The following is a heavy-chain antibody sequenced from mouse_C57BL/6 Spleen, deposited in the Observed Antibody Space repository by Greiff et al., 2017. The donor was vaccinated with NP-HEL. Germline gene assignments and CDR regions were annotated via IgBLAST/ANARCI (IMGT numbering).Heavy chain of an antibody. CDR2: IRNKANNHAT. CDR1: GFTFSDAW. J-gene: IGHJ2*01. CDR3: TRLGKYYFDY. V-gene: IGHV6-6*01. Sequence: EVQLVESGGGLVQPGGSMKLSCAASGFTFSDAWMDWVRQSPEKGLEWVAEIRNKANNHATYYAESVKGRFTISRDDSKSSVYLQMNSLRAEDTGIYYCTRLGKYYFDYWGQGTTLTVSS. D-gene: IGHD1-3*01.